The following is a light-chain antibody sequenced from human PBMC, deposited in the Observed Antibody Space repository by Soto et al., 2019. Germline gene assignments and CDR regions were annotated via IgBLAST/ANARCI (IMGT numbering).Light chain of an antibody. V-gene: IGKV3-15*01. J-gene: IGKJ1*01. CDR2: AAS. CDR3: QQYNNWPWT. Sequence: ESVLTQSPGTLSLSTGERATLSCRASQSVSSKLAWYQQKPGQAPRLLIFAASTWATGIPARFSGSGSGTEFTLTISSLQSEDFAVYYCQQYNNWPWTFGQGTKVDIK. CDR1: QSVSSK.